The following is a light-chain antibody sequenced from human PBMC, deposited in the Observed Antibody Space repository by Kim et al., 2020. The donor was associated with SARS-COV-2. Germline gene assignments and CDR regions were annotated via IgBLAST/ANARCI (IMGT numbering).Light chain of an antibody. CDR3: CSYAGSYTWG. J-gene: IGLJ1*01. V-gene: IGLV2-11*01. CDR2: DVS. CDR1: SSDAGGYNY. Sequence: GHSVTISCTGTSSDAGGYNYVSWYQQHPGKAPKLMIYDVSKRPSGVPDRFSGSKSGNTASLTISGLQAEDEADYYCCSYAGSYTWGFGTGTKVTFL.